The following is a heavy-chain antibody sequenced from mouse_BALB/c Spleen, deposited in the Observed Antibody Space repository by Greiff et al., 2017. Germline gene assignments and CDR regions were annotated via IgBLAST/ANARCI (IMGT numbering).Heavy chain of an antibody. D-gene: IGHD3-1*01. V-gene: IGHV1S81*02. J-gene: IGHJ3*01. CDR1: GYTFTSYW. CDR3: APRWFAY. CDR2: INPSNGRT. Sequence: VQLQQPGAELVKPGASVKLSCKASGYTFTSYWMHWVKQRPGQGLEWIGEINPSNGRTNYNEKFKSKATLTVDKSSSTAYMQLSSLTSEDSAVYYCAPRWFAYWGQGTLVTVSA.